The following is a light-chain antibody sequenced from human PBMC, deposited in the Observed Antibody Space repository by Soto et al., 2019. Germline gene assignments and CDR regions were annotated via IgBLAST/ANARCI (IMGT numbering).Light chain of an antibody. CDR3: QHYNSYSRT. J-gene: IGKJ1*01. V-gene: IGKV1-5*03. CDR1: QSVSSS. Sequence: TQSPGTLSLSPGERATLSCRASQSVSSSFLAWYQQKPGKAPKLLIYKASSLESGVPSSFSGSGSGTEFTLTISSLQPDDFATYYRQHYNSYSRTFGQGTKVEIK. CDR2: KAS.